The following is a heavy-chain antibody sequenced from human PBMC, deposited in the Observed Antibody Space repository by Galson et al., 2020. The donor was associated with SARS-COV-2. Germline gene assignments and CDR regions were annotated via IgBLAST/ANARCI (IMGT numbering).Heavy chain of an antibody. V-gene: IGHV3-33*01. CDR2: IWYDGSNK. Sequence: GGSLRLSCAASGFTFSSHGMHWVRQAPGKGLEWVAVIWYDGSNKYYADSVKGRFTISRDNSKNTLYLQMNSLRAEDTAVYYCAREPRGLSHHTTGAGYWGQGTLVTVSS. J-gene: IGHJ4*02. CDR3: AREPRGLSHHTTGAGY. CDR1: GFTFSSHG. D-gene: IGHD1-1*01.